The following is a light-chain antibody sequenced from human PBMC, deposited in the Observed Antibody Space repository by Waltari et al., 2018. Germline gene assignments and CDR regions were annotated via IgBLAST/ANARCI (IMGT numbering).Light chain of an antibody. J-gene: IGKJ4*01. Sequence: EIVLTQSPAPLSVSQGESVTLSCRASQNIASNLAWYQQKPGQVPRLLIYGASSRATDFAARFSGSGSGSDFTLTISSLQSEDFAVYYCQQYNNWPLTFGGGTKVEIK. V-gene: IGKV3D-15*01. CDR2: GAS. CDR1: QNIASN. CDR3: QQYNNWPLT.